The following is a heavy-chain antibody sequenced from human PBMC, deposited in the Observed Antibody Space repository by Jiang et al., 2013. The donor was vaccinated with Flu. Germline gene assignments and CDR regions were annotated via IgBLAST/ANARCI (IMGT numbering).Heavy chain of an antibody. CDR3: ARRVAAHFDY. V-gene: IGHV4-39*01. CDR2: IYYSGST. CDR1: GGSISSSSYY. D-gene: IGHD6-19*01. J-gene: IGHJ4*02. Sequence: GSGLVKPSETLSLTCTVSGGSISSSSYYWGLDPPAPREGAGVGLGSIYYSGSTYYNPSLKSRVTISVDTSKNQFSLKLSSVTAADTAVYYCARRVAAHFDYWGQGTLVTVSS.